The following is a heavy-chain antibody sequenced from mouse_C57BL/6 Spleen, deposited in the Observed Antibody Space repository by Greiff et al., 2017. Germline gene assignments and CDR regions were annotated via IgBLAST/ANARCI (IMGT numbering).Heavy chain of an antibody. D-gene: IGHD1-1*01. J-gene: IGHJ4*01. CDR1: GFTFTDYY. CDR2: IRNKANGYTT. CDR3: ARHYYGGSDSGGAMDY. Sequence: DVKLVESGGGLVQPGGSLSLSCAASGFTFTDYYMSWVRQPPGKALEWLGFIRNKANGYTTDYSASVKGRFTISRDNSQSILYLQMNALRAEDSATYYYARHYYGGSDSGGAMDYWGQGTSVTVSS. V-gene: IGHV7-3*01.